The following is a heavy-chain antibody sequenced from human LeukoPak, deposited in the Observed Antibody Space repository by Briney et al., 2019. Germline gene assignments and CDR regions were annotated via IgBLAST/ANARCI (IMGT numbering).Heavy chain of an antibody. D-gene: IGHD3-10*01. CDR2: IYYSGSA. V-gene: IGHV4-59*01. Sequence: SETLSLTCTVSGGSISSYYWSWIRQPPGKGLEWMGYIYYSGSANYNPSLKSRGTISLATSKNQFSLTLSSVTAADTAVYYCAREDYGSGSSLDYWGQGTLVTVSS. J-gene: IGHJ4*02. CDR1: GGSISSYY. CDR3: AREDYGSGSSLDY.